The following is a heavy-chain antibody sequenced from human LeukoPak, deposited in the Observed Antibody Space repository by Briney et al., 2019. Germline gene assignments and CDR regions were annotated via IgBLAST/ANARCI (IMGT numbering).Heavy chain of an antibody. CDR2: IKLDGSEK. V-gene: IGHV3-7*03. J-gene: IGHJ4*02. CDR3: ARDQYDTWSRRGNFDS. CDR1: GFTFGKCW. D-gene: IGHD3-3*01. Sequence: PGGSLRLSCVASGFTFGKCWMSWVRQAPGKGLEWVANIKLDGSEKNYVDSVKGRFTISRDNTKNSLYLQMNSLRAEDTAVFYCARDQYDTWSRRGNFDSWGQGTLVIVSS.